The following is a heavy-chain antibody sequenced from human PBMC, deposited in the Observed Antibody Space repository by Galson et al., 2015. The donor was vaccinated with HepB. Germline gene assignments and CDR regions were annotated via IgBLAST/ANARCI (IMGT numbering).Heavy chain of an antibody. D-gene: IGHD3-9*01. CDR1: GYTFTSYG. Sequence: SVKVSCKASGYTFTSYGISWVRQAPGQGLEWMGWISAYNGNTNYAQKLQGRVTMTTDTSTSTAYMELRSLRSDDTAVYYCARRRYILTGPYIFDYWGQGTLVTVSS. V-gene: IGHV1-18*04. CDR2: ISAYNGNT. CDR3: ARRRYILTGPYIFDY. J-gene: IGHJ4*02.